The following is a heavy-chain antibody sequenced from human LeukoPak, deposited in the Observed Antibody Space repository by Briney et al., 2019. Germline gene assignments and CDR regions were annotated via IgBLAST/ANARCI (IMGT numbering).Heavy chain of an antibody. D-gene: IGHD3-22*01. V-gene: IGHV3-23*01. J-gene: IGHJ3*02. CDR3: ANDDYYDSRGQLDAFDI. CDR2: ISGSGGST. CDR1: GFTLSSYA. Sequence: GGSLRLSCAASGFTLSSYAMSWVRQAPGKGLEWISGISGSGGSTYYADSVKGRFTISRDNSKNTLYLQRNSLRVEDTAVYYCANDDYYDSRGQLDAFDIWGQGTMVTVSS.